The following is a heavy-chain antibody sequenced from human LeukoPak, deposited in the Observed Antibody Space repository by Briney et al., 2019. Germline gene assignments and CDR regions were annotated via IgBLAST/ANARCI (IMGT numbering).Heavy chain of an antibody. D-gene: IGHD3-9*01. J-gene: IGHJ4*02. Sequence: GGSLRLSCAAPGFTFNSYGMHWVRQAPGKGLEWVAFIRYDGNNKYYAYSVKRRSTISRTNSKNTFYLQMNSLRADDTAVYYCARGKYYNTLTGFSRGGYFDYWGQGTLVTVSS. V-gene: IGHV3-30*02. CDR1: GFTFNSYG. CDR3: ARGKYYNTLTGFSRGGYFDY. CDR2: IRYDGNNK.